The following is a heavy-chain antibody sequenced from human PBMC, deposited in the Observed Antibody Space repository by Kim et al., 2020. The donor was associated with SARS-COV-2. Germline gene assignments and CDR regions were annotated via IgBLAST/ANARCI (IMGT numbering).Heavy chain of an antibody. Sequence: SVKVSCKASGFTFTSSAMQWVRQARGQRLEWIGWIVVGSGNTNYAQKFQERVTITRDMSTSTAYMELSSLRSEDTAVYYCAAVYGSGTRVLYYYGMDVWGQGTTVTVSS. J-gene: IGHJ6*02. V-gene: IGHV1-58*02. D-gene: IGHD3-10*01. CDR1: GFTFTSSA. CDR3: AAVYGSGTRVLYYYGMDV. CDR2: IVVGSGNT.